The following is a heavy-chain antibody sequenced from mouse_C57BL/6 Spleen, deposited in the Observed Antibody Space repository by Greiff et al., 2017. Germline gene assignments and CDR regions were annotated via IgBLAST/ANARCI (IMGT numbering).Heavy chain of an antibody. CDR3: SCALSYYDSSYWYFGV. Sequence: QVQLQQSGAELMKPGASVKLSCKATGYTFTGYWLEWVKQRPGHGLEWIGEILPGSGSTNYNEKFKGKATFTADTSSNTAYMQLSSLTTADSAIYYCSCALSYYDSSYWYFGVCGTGTTVTVSS. J-gene: IGHJ1*03. D-gene: IGHD1-1*01. CDR2: ILPGSGST. CDR1: GYTFTGYW. V-gene: IGHV1-9*01.